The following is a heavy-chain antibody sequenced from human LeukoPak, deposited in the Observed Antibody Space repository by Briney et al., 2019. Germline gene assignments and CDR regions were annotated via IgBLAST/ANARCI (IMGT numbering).Heavy chain of an antibody. J-gene: IGHJ3*02. D-gene: IGHD2-2*01. CDR3: ARGDIVVVPAAMLNDAFDI. Sequence: PSETLSLTCTVSGGSISSYYWSWIRQPPGKGLEWIGYIYYSGSTNYNPSLKSRVTISVDTSKNQFSLKLSSVTAADTAVYYCARGDIVVVPAAMLNDAFDIWGQGTMVTVSS. CDR1: GGSISSYY. CDR2: IYYSGST. V-gene: IGHV4-59*01.